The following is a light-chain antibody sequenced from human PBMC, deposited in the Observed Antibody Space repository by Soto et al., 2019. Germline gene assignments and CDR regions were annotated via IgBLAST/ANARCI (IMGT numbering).Light chain of an antibody. CDR2: GAS. V-gene: IGKV3-20*01. CDR3: QQYGSSLSIT. J-gene: IGKJ5*01. Sequence: EIVLTQSPGTLSLSPGERATLSCRASQIVSSSYLAWYQQKPCQAPRLLIYGASSRATGIPDRFSGSGSVTDFTLTISRLEPEDFAVYYCQQYGSSLSITFGQGTRLEIK. CDR1: QIVSSSY.